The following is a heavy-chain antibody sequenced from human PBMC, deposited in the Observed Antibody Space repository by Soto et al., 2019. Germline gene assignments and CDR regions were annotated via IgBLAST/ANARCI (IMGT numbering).Heavy chain of an antibody. Sequence: SETLSLTCTVSGGSVSSGSYYWSWIRQPPGKGLEWIGYIYYSGSTNYNPSLKSRVTISVDTSKNQFSLKLSSVTAADTAVYYCARDTRSRYYGSGSYYRLFDYWGQGTLVTAPQ. CDR2: IYYSGST. D-gene: IGHD3-10*01. V-gene: IGHV4-61*01. J-gene: IGHJ4*02. CDR1: GGSVSSGSYY. CDR3: ARDTRSRYYGSGSYYRLFDY.